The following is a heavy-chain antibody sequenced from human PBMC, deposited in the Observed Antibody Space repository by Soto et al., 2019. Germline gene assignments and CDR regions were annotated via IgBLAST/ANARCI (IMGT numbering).Heavy chain of an antibody. D-gene: IGHD3-10*01. CDR2: IDPKNGGT. V-gene: IGHV1-2*02. CDR3: GRDDYGIFPY. Sequence: QVQLVQSGTEVKKPGASVKVSCQASGYSISAYYIHWVRQAPGQGLEWMWWIDPKNGGTVSAQKFQGRLTMTRDTSISTVYMDLSGLTSDDTALYYWGRDDYGIFPYWGQGSLVTVSS. J-gene: IGHJ4*02. CDR1: GYSISAYY.